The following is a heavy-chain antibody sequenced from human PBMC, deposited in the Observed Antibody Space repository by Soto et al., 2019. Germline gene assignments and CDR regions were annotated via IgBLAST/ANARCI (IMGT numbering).Heavy chain of an antibody. CDR3: AEGPLGSVYDLDY. CDR1: GFTFSNYV. V-gene: IGHV3-23*01. D-gene: IGHD5-12*01. CDR2: ISASGGST. Sequence: EVQLLDSGGGLVQPGGSLRLSCAASGFTFSNYVMNWVRQAPGKGLDWVSAISASGGSTYYADSVKGRFTISRDNSKNPMYLQMSSLRAEDTAVNYCAEGPLGSVYDLDYWGQGTLVTVSS. J-gene: IGHJ4*02.